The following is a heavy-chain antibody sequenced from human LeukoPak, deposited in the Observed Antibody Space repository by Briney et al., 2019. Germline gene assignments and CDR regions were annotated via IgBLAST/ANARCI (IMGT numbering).Heavy chain of an antibody. V-gene: IGHV3-23*01. Sequence: GSLRLSCAASGFPFSSYAMSWVRQAPGKGLEWVSAISGSGGSTYYADAVKGRFTISRDNSKNTLYLQMNSLRAEDTAVYYCAKGTHYYYYYMDVWGKGTTVTVSS. J-gene: IGHJ6*03. CDR3: AKGTHYYYYYMDV. CDR1: GFPFSSYA. CDR2: ISGSGGST.